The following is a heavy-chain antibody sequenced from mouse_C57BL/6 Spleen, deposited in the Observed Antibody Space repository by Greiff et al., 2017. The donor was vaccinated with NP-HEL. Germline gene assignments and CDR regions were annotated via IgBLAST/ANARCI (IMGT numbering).Heavy chain of an antibody. D-gene: IGHD2-3*01. CDR2: IDPSDSET. CDR1: GYTFTSYW. V-gene: IGHV1-52*01. Sequence: QVQLQQPGAELVRPGSSVKLSCKASGYTFTSYWMHWVKQRPIQGLEWIGNIDPSDSETHYNQKFKDKATLTVDKSSSTAYMQLSSLTSEDSAVYDGARSGDGYYPFAYWGQGTLVTVSA. CDR3: ARSGDGYYPFAY. J-gene: IGHJ3*01.